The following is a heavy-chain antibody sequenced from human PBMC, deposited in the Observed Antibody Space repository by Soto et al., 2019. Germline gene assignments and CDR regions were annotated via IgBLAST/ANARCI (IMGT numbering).Heavy chain of an antibody. J-gene: IGHJ4*02. CDR2: TYYRSKWYS. CDR3: ARGEQYSGRIFDY. D-gene: IGHD1-26*01. V-gene: IGHV6-1*01. Sequence: QTLALTCVISGGSISSNSAAWNLIKQSPSRGLEWLGRTYYRSKWYSDYAASVESRITVNPDTSKNHFSLQLNSVTPEDTAVYYCARGEQYSGRIFDYWGQGTLVTVSS. CDR1: GGSISSNSAA.